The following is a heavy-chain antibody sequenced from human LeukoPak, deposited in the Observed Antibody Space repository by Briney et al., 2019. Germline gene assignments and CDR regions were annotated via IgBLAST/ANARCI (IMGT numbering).Heavy chain of an antibody. V-gene: IGHV3-74*01. Sequence: PGGSLRLSCAAAGFTFSTTWMHWVRQAPGNGMVWVSRINSDGSSTSYADSVKGRFTISRDNAKNTLYLQMNSLRAEDTAVYYCAREKGGEAFDIWGQGTMVTVSS. D-gene: IGHD3-10*01. CDR3: AREKGGEAFDI. CDR1: GFTFSTTW. CDR2: INSDGSST. J-gene: IGHJ3*02.